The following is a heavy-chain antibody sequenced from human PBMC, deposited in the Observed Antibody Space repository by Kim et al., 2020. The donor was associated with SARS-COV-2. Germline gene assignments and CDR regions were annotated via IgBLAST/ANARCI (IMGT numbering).Heavy chain of an antibody. CDR1: GFTFSSYA. CDR3: ARDHVDLFAFDI. CDR2: ISYDGSNK. J-gene: IGHJ3*02. D-gene: IGHD2-21*01. V-gene: IGHV3-30-3*01. Sequence: GGSLRLSCAASGFTFSSYAMHWVRQAPGKGLEWVAVISYDGSNKYYADSVKGRFTISRDNSKNTLYLQMNSLRAEDTAVYYCARDHVDLFAFDICGQGTMVTVSS.